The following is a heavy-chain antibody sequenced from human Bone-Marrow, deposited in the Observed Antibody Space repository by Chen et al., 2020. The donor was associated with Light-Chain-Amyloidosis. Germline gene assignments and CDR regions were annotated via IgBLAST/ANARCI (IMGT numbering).Heavy chain of an antibody. D-gene: IGHD1-26*01. CDR2: IERDGDEK. Sequence: VQLVESGGGLVQPWGSLRLSCTGTGFTPSRYWMSWVRQAPGKGLELVANIERDGDEKNYVDSVKGRFTISRDNAKNSLYLQMNSLRDEDTAVYYCARESTSSEGGCWGQGALVTVSS. V-gene: IGHV3-7*01. J-gene: IGHJ1*01. CDR1: GFTPSRYW. CDR3: ARESTSSEGGC.